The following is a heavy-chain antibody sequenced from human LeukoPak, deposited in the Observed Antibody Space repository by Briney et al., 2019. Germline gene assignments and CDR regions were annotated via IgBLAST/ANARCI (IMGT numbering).Heavy chain of an antibody. J-gene: IGHJ6*02. CDR3: AKDVRVGGGGMDV. V-gene: IGHV3-23*01. D-gene: IGHD1-26*01. Sequence: PGGSLRLSCAASGFTFKNYGMSWVRQAPGKGLEWVSDISGTGANTYYADSVKGRFTISRDNSKNTLYLQMNSLRGEDTAVYYCAKDVRVGGGGMDVWGQGTPVTVSS. CDR2: ISGTGANT. CDR1: GFTFKNYG.